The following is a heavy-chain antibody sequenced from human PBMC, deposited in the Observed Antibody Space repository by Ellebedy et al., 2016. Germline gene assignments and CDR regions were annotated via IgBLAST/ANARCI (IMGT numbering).Heavy chain of an antibody. V-gene: IGHV3-23*01. D-gene: IGHD6-13*01. CDR2: ISGRGSST. J-gene: IGHJ5*02. CDR1: GFTFRSYA. CDR3: ARHFVALAVTGTGPDWFDP. Sequence: GGSLRLSCEASGFTFRSYAMSWVRQAPGKGLEWVSSISGRGSSTYYADSAKGRFIISSDNSMDTVYLQMSNLKAEDTAVYYCARHFVALAVTGTGPDWFDPWGQGSLVTVSS.